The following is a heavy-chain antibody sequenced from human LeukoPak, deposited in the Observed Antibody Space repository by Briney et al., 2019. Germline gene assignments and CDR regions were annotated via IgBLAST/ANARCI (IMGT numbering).Heavy chain of an antibody. CDR3: ARERSITMIVATPNWFDP. Sequence: LRLSCAASGFTFSDNYMSWVRQPPGKGLEWIGSIYYSGSTYYNPSLKSRVTISVDTSKNQFSLKLSSVTAADTAVYYCARERSITMIVATPNWFDPWGQGTLVTVSS. D-gene: IGHD3-22*01. CDR2: IYYSGST. J-gene: IGHJ5*02. V-gene: IGHV4-38-2*02. CDR1: GFTFSDNY.